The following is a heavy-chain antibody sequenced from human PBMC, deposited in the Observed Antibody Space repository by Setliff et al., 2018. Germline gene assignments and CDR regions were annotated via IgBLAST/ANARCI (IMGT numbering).Heavy chain of an antibody. CDR1: GFAFSAYP. V-gene: IGHV3-64*01. CDR3: VREPQGTYDS. D-gene: IGHD3-10*01. Sequence: PGESLRLSCAASGFAFSAYPMHWVRQAPGEGLESISAISGDGRATYYSQSVKGRFTISRDNSKSTLYLQMDSLRPEDLAVYYCVREPQGTYDSWGQGTLVTVSS. CDR2: ISGDGRAT. J-gene: IGHJ4*02.